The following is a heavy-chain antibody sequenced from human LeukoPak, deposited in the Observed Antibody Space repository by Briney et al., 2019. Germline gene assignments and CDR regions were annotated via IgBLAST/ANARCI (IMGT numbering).Heavy chain of an antibody. CDR3: ARDRVTMIVVVGLSNAFDI. V-gene: IGHV1-18*01. Sequence: GASVKVSCKASGYTFTSYGISWVRQAPGQELEWMGWISAYNGNTNYAQKFQGRVTMTTDTSTSTAYMELTSLRSDDTAVYYCARDRVTMIVVVGLSNAFDIWGQGTMVTVSS. CDR2: ISAYNGNT. J-gene: IGHJ3*02. CDR1: GYTFTSYG. D-gene: IGHD3-22*01.